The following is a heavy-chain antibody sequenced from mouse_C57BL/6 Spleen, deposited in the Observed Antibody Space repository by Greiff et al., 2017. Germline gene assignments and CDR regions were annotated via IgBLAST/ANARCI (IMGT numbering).Heavy chain of an antibody. Sequence: EVHLVQPGGGLVQPGGSMKLSCIASGFTFSNYWMNWVRQSPEKGLEWVAKIRLKSDNYATNYAESVKGRFTISRDDSKSSVYLQMNNLRAEDTGIYYCTGETAYAMDYWGQGTSVTVSS. J-gene: IGHJ4*01. V-gene: IGHV6-3*01. CDR1: GFTFSNYW. CDR3: TGETAYAMDY. CDR2: IRLKSDNYAT. D-gene: IGHD1-2*01.